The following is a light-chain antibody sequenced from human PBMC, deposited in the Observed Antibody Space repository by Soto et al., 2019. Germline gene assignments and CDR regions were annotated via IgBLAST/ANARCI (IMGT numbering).Light chain of an antibody. V-gene: IGLV2-11*01. CDR1: SSDVGGYNY. CDR2: DVS. Sequence: QSALTQPRSVSGSPGQSVTISCTGTSSDVGGYNYVSWYQQHPGKAPKLMIYDVSKRPSGVPDRFSGSKSGNTASLTISGLHADDDAYYYCSSYAGSYAYVFGTGTKVTVL. J-gene: IGLJ1*01. CDR3: SSYAGSYAYV.